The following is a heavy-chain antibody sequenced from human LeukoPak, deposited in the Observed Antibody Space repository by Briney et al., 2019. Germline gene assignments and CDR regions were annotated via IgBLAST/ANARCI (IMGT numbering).Heavy chain of an antibody. V-gene: IGHV3-7*01. J-gene: IGHJ4*02. CDR3: AREEWDYSSSHFDY. D-gene: IGHD6-6*01. CDR2: IKQDGSEK. CDR1: GFTFSSYW. Sequence: GGSLRLSCAASGFTFSSYWMSWVRQAPGKGLEWVANIKQDGSEKYYVDSVKGRSTISRDNAKNSLYLQMNSLRAEDTAVYYCAREEWDYSSSHFDYWGQGTLVTVSS.